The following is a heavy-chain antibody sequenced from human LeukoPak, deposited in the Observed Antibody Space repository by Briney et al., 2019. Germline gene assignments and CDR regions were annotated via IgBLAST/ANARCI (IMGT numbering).Heavy chain of an antibody. CDR3: ARAQWELQADFDY. V-gene: IGHV3-30*05. Sequence: GGSLRLSCAASGFSFSSYGMQWVRQAPGKGLEWVAVISYDGSNKCYADSVKGRFTISRDNSKNTLYLQMNSLRAEDTAVYYCARAQWELQADFDYWGQGTLVTVSS. D-gene: IGHD1-26*01. J-gene: IGHJ4*02. CDR1: GFSFSSYG. CDR2: ISYDGSNK.